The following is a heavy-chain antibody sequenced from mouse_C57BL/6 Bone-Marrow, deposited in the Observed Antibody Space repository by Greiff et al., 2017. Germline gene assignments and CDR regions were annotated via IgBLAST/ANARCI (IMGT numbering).Heavy chain of an antibody. D-gene: IGHD3-1*01. CDR3: SRFSGAMDY. V-gene: IGHV1-76*01. J-gene: IGHJ4*01. CDR1: GYTFTDYY. CDR2: IYPGSGNT. Sequence: VQLQQSGAELVRPGASVKLSCKASGYTFTDYYINWVKQRPGQGLEWIARIYPGSGNTYYNEKFKGKATLTAEKSSSTAHMQLSSLTSEDSVVDFCSRFSGAMDYWGQGTTLTVSS.